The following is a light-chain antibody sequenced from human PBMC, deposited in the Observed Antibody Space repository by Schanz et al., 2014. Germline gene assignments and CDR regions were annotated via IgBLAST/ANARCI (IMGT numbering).Light chain of an antibody. V-gene: IGLV2-14*02. CDR1: SSDVGSYNL. Sequence: QSALTQPASVSGSPGQSITISCTGTSSDVGSYNLVSWYQQHPGKAPKLMIYDVSNRPSGVSNRFSGSKSGNTASLTISGLQAEDEADYYCSSYGSSSRVFGGGTKLTVL. CDR2: DVS. CDR3: SSYGSSSRV. J-gene: IGLJ3*02.